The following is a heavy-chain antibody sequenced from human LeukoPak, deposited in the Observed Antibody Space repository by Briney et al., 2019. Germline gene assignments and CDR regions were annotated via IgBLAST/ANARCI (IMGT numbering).Heavy chain of an antibody. CDR2: VYYSGST. CDR1: GGSISSGDYY. V-gene: IGHV4-30-4*01. CDR3: ARGRRGVYDSDGYSPHYFDF. D-gene: IGHD3-22*01. Sequence: SETLSLTCTVSGGSISSGDYYWRWIRQPPGKGLEWIGCVYYSGSTSYNPSLKSRPTISRDTSQNQFSLKLNSVPAADTAVYYCARGRRGVYDSDGYSPHYFDFWGHGTLVTVSS. J-gene: IGHJ4*01.